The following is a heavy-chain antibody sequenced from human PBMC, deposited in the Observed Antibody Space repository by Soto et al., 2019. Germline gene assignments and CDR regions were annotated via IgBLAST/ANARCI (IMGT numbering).Heavy chain of an antibody. CDR3: VRGAPDDPPYSSGWYAFDY. Sequence: QVQLVQSGAEVKKPGASVKVSCKASGYTFTSYAMHWVRQAPGQRLEWMGWINAGNGNTKYSQKFQGRVTITRDTSASTAYMELSSLRSEDTAVYYCVRGAPDDPPYSSGWYAFDYWGQGTLVTVSS. V-gene: IGHV1-3*01. CDR2: INAGNGNT. D-gene: IGHD6-19*01. J-gene: IGHJ4*02. CDR1: GYTFTSYA.